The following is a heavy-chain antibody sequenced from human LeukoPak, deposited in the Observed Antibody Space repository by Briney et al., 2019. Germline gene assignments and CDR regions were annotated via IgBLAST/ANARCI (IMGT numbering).Heavy chain of an antibody. D-gene: IGHD5-18*01. CDR2: IYYSGST. CDR3: ARFRGYSYGDFDY. Sequence: SETLSLTCTVSGGSTSSYYWSWIRQPPGKGLEWIGYIYYSGSTNYNPSLKSRVTISVDTSKNQFSLKLSSVTAADTAVYYCARFRGYSYGDFDYWGQGTLVTVSS. V-gene: IGHV4-59*01. CDR1: GGSTSSYY. J-gene: IGHJ4*02.